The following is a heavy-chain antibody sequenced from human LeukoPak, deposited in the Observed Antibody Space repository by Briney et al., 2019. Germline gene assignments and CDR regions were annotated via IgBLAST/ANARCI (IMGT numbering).Heavy chain of an antibody. CDR2: INHSGST. Sequence: SETLSLTCAVYGGSFSGYYWSWIRQPPGKGLEWIGEINHSGSTNYNPSLKSRVTISVDTSKNQFSLKLSSVTAADTAVYYCAKNHDSISYHTDDAFDIWGPGTMVTVSS. V-gene: IGHV4-34*01. CDR1: GGSFSGYY. J-gene: IGHJ3*02. D-gene: IGHD3-22*01. CDR3: AKNHDSISYHTDDAFDI.